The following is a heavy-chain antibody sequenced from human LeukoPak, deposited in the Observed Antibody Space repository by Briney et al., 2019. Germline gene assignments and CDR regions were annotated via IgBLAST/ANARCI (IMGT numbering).Heavy chain of an antibody. CDR2: IYHSGST. CDR3: ARTGGVIVTLDY. J-gene: IGHJ4*02. CDR1: GYSISSGYY. D-gene: IGHD3-16*02. Sequence: SETLSLTCTVSGYSISSGYYWGWIRQPPGKGLEWIGSIYHSGSTYYNPSLKSRVTISVDTSKNQFSLKLSSVTAADTAVYYCARTGGVIVTLDYWGQGTLVTVSS. V-gene: IGHV4-38-2*02.